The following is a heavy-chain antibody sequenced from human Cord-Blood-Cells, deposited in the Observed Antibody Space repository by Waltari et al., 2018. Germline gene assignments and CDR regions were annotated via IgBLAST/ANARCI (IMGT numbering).Heavy chain of an antibody. Sequence: QVQLVQSGAEVKKPGASVKVSCKASGYTFTSYDINWVRQATGQGLEWRGWMNPNSGNTGYAQKFQGRVTITRNTSISTAYMELSSLRSEDTAVYYCARDFTNYDILTGYYKDAFDIWGQGTMVTVSS. J-gene: IGHJ3*02. V-gene: IGHV1-8*03. CDR1: GYTFTSYD. CDR3: ARDFTNYDILTGYYKDAFDI. D-gene: IGHD3-9*01. CDR2: MNPNSGNT.